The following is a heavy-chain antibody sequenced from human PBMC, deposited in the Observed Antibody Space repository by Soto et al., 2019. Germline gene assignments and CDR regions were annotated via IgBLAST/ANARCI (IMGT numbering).Heavy chain of an antibody. V-gene: IGHV4-34*01. CDR2: INHSGST. CDR1: GGSFSGYY. J-gene: IGHJ3*02. D-gene: IGHD6-13*01. Sequence: SETLSLTCAVYGGSFSGYYWSWIRQPPGKGLEWIGEINHSGSTNYNPSLKSRVTISVDTSKNQFSLKLGSVTAADTAVYYCARSFPFKRIAAAGTRRVAFDIWGQGTMVTVSS. CDR3: ARSFPFKRIAAAGTRRVAFDI.